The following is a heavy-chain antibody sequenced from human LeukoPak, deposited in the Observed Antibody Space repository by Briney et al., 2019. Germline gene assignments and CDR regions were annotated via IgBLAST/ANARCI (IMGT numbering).Heavy chain of an antibody. J-gene: IGHJ4*02. CDR3: AREVRGAAGKPMYYFDY. CDR1: GGSISSGSYY. CDR2: IYTSGST. D-gene: IGHD3-10*01. Sequence: SETLSLTYTVSGGSISSGSYYWSWIRQPAGKGLEWIGRIYTSGSTNYNPSLKSRVTISVDTSKNQFSLKLSSVTAADTAVYYCAREVRGAAGKPMYYFDYWGQGTLVTVSS. V-gene: IGHV4-61*02.